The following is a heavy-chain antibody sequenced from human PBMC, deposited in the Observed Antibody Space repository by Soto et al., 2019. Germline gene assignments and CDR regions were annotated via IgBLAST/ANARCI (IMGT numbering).Heavy chain of an antibody. CDR1: GFNFNNYG. CDR3: ARRQISPPTRGAASARGGMDV. V-gene: IGHV3-33*01. Sequence: QVQLVESGGGVVQPGRSLRLSCAASGFNFNNYGMHWVRQAPGKGLEWVAVIWNDGNGYYYANSVKGRFTISRDNSKNTRFLQRSSLRAEATAVYYCARRQISPPTRGAASARGGMDVWGQGTTVTVSS. J-gene: IGHJ6*02. CDR2: IWNDGNGY. D-gene: IGHD6-13*01.